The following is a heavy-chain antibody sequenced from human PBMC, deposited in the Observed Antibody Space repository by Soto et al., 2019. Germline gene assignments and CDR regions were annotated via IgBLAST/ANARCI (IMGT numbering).Heavy chain of an antibody. CDR2: IYWDDDK. CDR1: GFSLSTSGVG. Sequence: QITLKESGPTLVKPTQTLTLTCTFSGFSLSTSGVGVGWIRQPPGKALEWLALIYWDDDKRYSPSLKRRLTITKDTAKNQVVLTITNMDPVDTATYYCAHTLPPGGGMDVWGQGTTVTVSS. D-gene: IGHD3-10*01. V-gene: IGHV2-5*02. J-gene: IGHJ6*02. CDR3: AHTLPPGGGMDV.